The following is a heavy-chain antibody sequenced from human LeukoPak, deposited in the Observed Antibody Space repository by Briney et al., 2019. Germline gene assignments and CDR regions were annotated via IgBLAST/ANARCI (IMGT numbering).Heavy chain of an antibody. Sequence: GGCLRLSCAASGFTFSGSWMSWVRQPPGQWLEWVARIHPDESAIFYLASVMGRFTISRDNARNLLFLQMNTLRADDRSVYYCAKLLDYGTTYDHWGQGALVTVSS. CDR3: AKLLDYGTTYDH. CDR1: GFTFSGSW. J-gene: IGHJ4*02. V-gene: IGHV3-7*01. D-gene: IGHD1-1*01. CDR2: IHPDESAI.